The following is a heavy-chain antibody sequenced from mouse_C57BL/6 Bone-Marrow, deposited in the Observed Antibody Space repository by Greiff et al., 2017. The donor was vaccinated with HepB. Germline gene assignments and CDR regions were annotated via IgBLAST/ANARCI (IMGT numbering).Heavy chain of an antibody. J-gene: IGHJ4*01. CDR3: ARGGVTVVATKDYAMDY. CDR1: GYTFTGYW. V-gene: IGHV1-9*01. Sequence: QVQLHQSGAELMKPGASVKLSCKATGYTFTGYWIEWVKQRPGHGLEWIGEILPGSGSTNYNEKFKGKATFTADTSSNTAYMQLSSLTTEDSAIYYCARGGVTVVATKDYAMDYWGQGTSVTVSS. D-gene: IGHD1-1*01. CDR2: ILPGSGST.